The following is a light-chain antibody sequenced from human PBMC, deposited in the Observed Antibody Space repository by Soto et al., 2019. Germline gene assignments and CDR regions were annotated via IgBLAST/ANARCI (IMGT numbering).Light chain of an antibody. J-gene: IGKJ3*01. CDR3: QQYYTTPLT. CDR2: WAS. CDR1: QSVLHTADNRNY. Sequence: DIVMTQSPDYLPVSLGERATINCKSSQSVLHTADNRNYLAWYQQKSGQPPKLLIYWASTREFGVPDRFSGGGSGTDFTLTISTLQAEDVAVYYCQQYYTTPLTFGPGTKVDIK. V-gene: IGKV4-1*01.